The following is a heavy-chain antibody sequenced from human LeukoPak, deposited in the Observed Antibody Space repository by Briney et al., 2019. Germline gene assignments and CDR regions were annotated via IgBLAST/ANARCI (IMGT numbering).Heavy chain of an antibody. CDR3: LSGDY. Sequence: GGSLRLSCSASGFTFSNYAMHWVRQAPGKGVESVSAISSNGGSTYYADSVKGRFTISRDNSSNTLYLQMSSLRAEDTAVYYCLSGDYWGQGTLVTVSS. J-gene: IGHJ4*02. D-gene: IGHD3-10*01. CDR2: ISSNGGST. CDR1: GFTFSNYA. V-gene: IGHV3-64D*06.